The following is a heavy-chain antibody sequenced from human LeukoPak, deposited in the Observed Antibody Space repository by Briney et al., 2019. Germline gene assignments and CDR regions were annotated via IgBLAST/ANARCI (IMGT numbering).Heavy chain of an antibody. D-gene: IGHD2-21*01. CDR1: GYTFTSYY. CDR2: INPNSGGT. Sequence: ASVKVSCKASGYTFTSYYMHWVRQAPGQGLEWMGWINPNSGGTNYAQKFQGRVTMTRDTSISTAYMELSRLRSDDTAVYYCARNCGGDCYYLDYWGQGTLVTVSS. V-gene: IGHV1-2*02. CDR3: ARNCGGDCYYLDY. J-gene: IGHJ4*02.